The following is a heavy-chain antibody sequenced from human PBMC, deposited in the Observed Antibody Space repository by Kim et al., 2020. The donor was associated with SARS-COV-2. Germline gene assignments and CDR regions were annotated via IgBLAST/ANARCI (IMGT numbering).Heavy chain of an antibody. CDR3: AKRGPGGDAYYFDY. V-gene: IGHV1-3*04. Sequence: ASVKVSCKASGYTFTNYAIHWVRQAPGQRLEWMGWINTGNGNTRYSQRFQGRVTITRDTSASTAYMELSSLRSEDTAVYYCAKRGPGGDAYYFDYWGQGTLVTVSS. D-gene: IGHD2-21*02. CDR1: GYTFTNYA. CDR2: INTGNGNT. J-gene: IGHJ4*02.